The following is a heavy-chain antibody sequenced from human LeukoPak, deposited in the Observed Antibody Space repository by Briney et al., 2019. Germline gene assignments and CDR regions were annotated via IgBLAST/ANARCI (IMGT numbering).Heavy chain of an antibody. CDR2: IYSVGST. D-gene: IGHD3-10*01. J-gene: IGHJ6*02. CDR1: GFTVSSNY. CDR3: ARERSHYYGSESEGRYYYYGMDV. V-gene: IGHV3-53*04. Sequence: GGSLRLSCAASGFTVSSNYMSWVRQAPGKGLEWVSIIYSVGSTYYADSVKGRFTISRHNSNNTVYLQMNSLRGEDTAVYYCARERSHYYGSESEGRYYYYGMDVWGQGTTVTVSS.